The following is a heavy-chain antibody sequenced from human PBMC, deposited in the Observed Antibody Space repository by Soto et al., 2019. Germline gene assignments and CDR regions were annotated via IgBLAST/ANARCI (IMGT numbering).Heavy chain of an antibody. Sequence: QITLKESGPTLVKPTQTLTLTCTFSGFSLSTSGVGVGWIRQPPGKALEWLALIYWADDKRDSPSLKSSLTITKDTSKNQVVLTMTNMDPVDTATYYCARGDFCSGGSCYPNYFDYWGQGTLVTVSS. CDR3: ARGDFCSGGSCYPNYFDY. CDR1: GFSLSTSGVG. D-gene: IGHD2-15*01. V-gene: IGHV2-5*02. CDR2: IYWADDK. J-gene: IGHJ4*02.